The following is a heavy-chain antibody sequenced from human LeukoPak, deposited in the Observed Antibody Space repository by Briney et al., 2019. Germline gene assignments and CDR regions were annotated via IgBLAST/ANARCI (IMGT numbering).Heavy chain of an antibody. Sequence: GGSLRLSCAASGFTFSSYAMSWVRQAPGKGLEWVSAISGSGGSTYYADSAKGRFTISRDNSKNTLYLQMNSLRAEDTAVYYCAKARWPQRGPLGYWGQGTLVTVSS. D-gene: IGHD5-24*01. V-gene: IGHV3-23*01. CDR1: GFTFSSYA. CDR3: AKARWPQRGPLGY. J-gene: IGHJ4*02. CDR2: ISGSGGST.